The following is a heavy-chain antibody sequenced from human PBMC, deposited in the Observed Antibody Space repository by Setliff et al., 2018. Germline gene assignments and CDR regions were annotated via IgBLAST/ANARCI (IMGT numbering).Heavy chain of an antibody. CDR2: IYYSGNT. V-gene: IGHV4-59*01. Sequence: SETLSLTCTVSGGSISSFYWSWIRQPPGKGLEWIGYIYYSGNTYYNPSLQSRLTISLDRSKNHFSLKLSSVTAADTAVYYCARDPHFDSWGQGTLVTVSS. CDR3: ARDPHFDS. CDR1: GGSISSFY. J-gene: IGHJ4*02.